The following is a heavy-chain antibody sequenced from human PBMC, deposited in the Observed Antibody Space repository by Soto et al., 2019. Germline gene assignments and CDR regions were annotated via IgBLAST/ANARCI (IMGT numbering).Heavy chain of an antibody. CDR2: IKQGGNEK. Sequence: GGSLRLSCEASGFMFSTYLMSWVRQAPGKGLEWVANIKQGGNEKFYVDSVKGRFTISRDNAKKSLFLQMNSLRPEDTAVYYCVGSLTYEVPYYYYGMDVWGQWRTVTVSS. D-gene: IGHD3-3*01. CDR1: GFMFSTYL. J-gene: IGHJ6*02. CDR3: VGSLTYEVPYYYYGMDV. V-gene: IGHV3-7*01.